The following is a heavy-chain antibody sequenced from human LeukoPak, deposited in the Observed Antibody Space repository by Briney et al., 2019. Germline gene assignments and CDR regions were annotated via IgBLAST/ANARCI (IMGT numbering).Heavy chain of an antibody. CDR2: IYSGGST. V-gene: IGHV3-53*01. J-gene: IGHJ4*02. CDR1: GFIVSSYY. Sequence: GGSLRLSCAASGFIVSSYYMSWVRQAPGKGLEWVSIIYSGGSTYYADSVKGRFTISRENSKNTVYLQMNSLRGEDTAMYYCARVGTGTGGYFGYWGQGALVTVSS. D-gene: IGHD2-8*02. CDR3: ARVGTGTGGYFGY.